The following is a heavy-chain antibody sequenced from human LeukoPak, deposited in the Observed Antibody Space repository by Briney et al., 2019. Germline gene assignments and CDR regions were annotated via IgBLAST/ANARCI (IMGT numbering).Heavy chain of an antibody. V-gene: IGHV3-64*01. CDR3: ARAASRVGSSSLGY. CDR2: ISSNGGST. CDR1: GFTFSSYA. J-gene: IGHJ4*02. D-gene: IGHD6-13*01. Sequence: GGSLRLSCAASGFTFSSYAMHWFRQAPGKGLEYVSAISSNGGSTYYANSVKGRFTISRDNSKNTLYLQMGSLRAEDMAVYYCARAASRVGSSSLGYWGQGTLVTVSS.